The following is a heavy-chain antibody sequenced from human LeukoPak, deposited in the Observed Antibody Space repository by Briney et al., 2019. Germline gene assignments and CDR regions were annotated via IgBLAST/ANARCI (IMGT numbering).Heavy chain of an antibody. CDR1: GGSISSYY. CDR3: ARVSTMVRGVIRRLDYMDV. CDR2: IYYSGST. J-gene: IGHJ6*03. Sequence: PSETLSLTYTASGGSISSYYWSWIRQPPGKGLEWIGYIYYSGSTTYNPSLKNRVTISVDTSKNQFSLKLRSVTAADTAVYYCARVSTMVRGVIRRLDYMDVWGKGTTVTVSS. V-gene: IGHV4-59*01. D-gene: IGHD3-10*01.